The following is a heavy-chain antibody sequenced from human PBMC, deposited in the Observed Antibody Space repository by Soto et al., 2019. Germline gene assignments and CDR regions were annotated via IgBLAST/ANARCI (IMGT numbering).Heavy chain of an antibody. Sequence: SETLSLTCAVSGYSISSSNWWGWIRQPPGKGLEWIGYIYYSGSTYYNPSLKSRVTMSVDTSKNQFSLKLSSVTAVDTAVYYCARDYYASRGALGIRGQGTMGIVSS. CDR1: GYSISSSNW. CDR3: ARDYYASRGALGI. J-gene: IGHJ3*02. D-gene: IGHD3-10*01. CDR2: IYYSGST. V-gene: IGHV4-28*03.